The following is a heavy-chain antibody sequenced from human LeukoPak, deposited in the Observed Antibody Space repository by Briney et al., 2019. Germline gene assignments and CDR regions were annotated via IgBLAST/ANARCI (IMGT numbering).Heavy chain of an antibody. CDR1: GFTVSSIY. J-gene: IGHJ3*02. CDR3: ARGVVAAYAFDI. Sequence: MQRGGPLRLSCPGSGFTVSSIYMSWVRQAPGKGLEWVSVIYGGGSTYYTDPVKGRFTISRDNSKNTLYLQMNSLRVEDTAMYYCARGVVAAYAFDIWGHGTMVTVSS. V-gene: IGHV3-53*01. CDR2: IYGGGST. D-gene: IGHD6-19*01.